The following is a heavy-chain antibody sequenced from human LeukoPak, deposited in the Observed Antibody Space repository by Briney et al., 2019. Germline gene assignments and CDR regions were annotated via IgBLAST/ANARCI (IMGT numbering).Heavy chain of an antibody. CDR1: GYTFTGYY. V-gene: IGHV1-2*02. Sequence: ASVKVSCKASGYTFTGYYMHWVRQAPGQGLEWMGWINPNSGGTNYTQKFQGRVTMTRDTSISTAYMELSRLRSDDTAVYYCARVNGITIFGVVNPFGYWGQGTLVTVSS. J-gene: IGHJ4*02. CDR3: ARVNGITIFGVVNPFGY. CDR2: INPNSGGT. D-gene: IGHD3-3*01.